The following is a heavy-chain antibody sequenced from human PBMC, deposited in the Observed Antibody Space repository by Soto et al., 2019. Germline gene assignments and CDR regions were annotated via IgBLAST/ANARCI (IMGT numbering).Heavy chain of an antibody. Sequence: QVQLVESGGGLVKPGGSLRLSCAASGFTFSDYYMSWIRQAPGKGLEWFSYISYSSSYTNYADSVKGRFTISRDNVKNSLYLQMNSLRAEDTAVYYCARVEGSGSSASDYWGQGTLVTVSS. V-gene: IGHV3-11*05. CDR1: GFTFSDYY. D-gene: IGHD3-10*01. CDR2: ISYSSSYT. CDR3: ARVEGSGSSASDY. J-gene: IGHJ4*02.